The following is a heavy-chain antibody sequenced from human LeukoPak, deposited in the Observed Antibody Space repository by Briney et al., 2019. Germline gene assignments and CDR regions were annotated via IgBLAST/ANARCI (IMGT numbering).Heavy chain of an antibody. V-gene: IGHV3-48*04. CDR1: GFTLSTYW. J-gene: IGHJ6*04. CDR3: AELGITMIGGV. D-gene: IGHD3-10*02. CDR2: ISSSGSTI. Sequence: GGSLRLSCAASGFTLSTYWMSWVRQAPGKGLEWVSYISSSGSTIYYADSVKGRFTISRDDAKNSLYLQMNSLRAEDTAVYYCAELGITMIGGVWGKGTTVTISS.